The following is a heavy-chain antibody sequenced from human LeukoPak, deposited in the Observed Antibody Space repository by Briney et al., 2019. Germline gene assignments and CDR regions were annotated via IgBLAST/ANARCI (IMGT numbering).Heavy chain of an antibody. D-gene: IGHD2-2*01. CDR2: IIPIFGTA. CDR3: AKGWGQLLWGPNYYYGTDV. V-gene: IGHV1-69*13. CDR1: GYTFTSYG. J-gene: IGHJ6*02. Sequence: ASVKVSCKASGYTFTSYGISWVRQAPGQGLEWMGGIIPIFGTANYAQKFQGRVTITADESTSTAYMELSSLGSEDTAVYYCAKGWGQLLWGPNYYYGTDVWGQGTTVTVSS.